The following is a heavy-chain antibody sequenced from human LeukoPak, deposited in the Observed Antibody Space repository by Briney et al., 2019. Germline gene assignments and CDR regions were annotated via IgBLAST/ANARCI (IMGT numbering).Heavy chain of an antibody. CDR3: ARGPRRGDY. J-gene: IGHJ4*02. CDR2: INPNSGGS. V-gene: IGHV1-2*06. Sequence: ASVKVSCKASGYTFTDYYMHWVRQAPGQGLEWMGRINPNSGGSNYAQEFQGRVTMTRDTSISTAYMELNRLRSDDTAVYYCARGPRRGDYWGQGTLVTVSS. CDR1: GYTFTDYY.